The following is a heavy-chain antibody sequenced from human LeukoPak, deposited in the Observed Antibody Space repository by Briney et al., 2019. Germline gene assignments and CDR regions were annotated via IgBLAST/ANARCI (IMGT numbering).Heavy chain of an antibody. CDR1: GFTFSSYG. Sequence: PGRSLRLSCAASGFTFSSYGMHWVRQAPGKGLEWVAVISYDGSNKYYADSVKGRFTISRDNSKNTLYLQMNSLRAEDTAVYYCAKVTADYYDSSGYPYYFDYRGQGTLVTVSS. CDR3: AKVTADYYDSSGYPYYFDY. J-gene: IGHJ4*02. V-gene: IGHV3-30*18. CDR2: ISYDGSNK. D-gene: IGHD3-22*01.